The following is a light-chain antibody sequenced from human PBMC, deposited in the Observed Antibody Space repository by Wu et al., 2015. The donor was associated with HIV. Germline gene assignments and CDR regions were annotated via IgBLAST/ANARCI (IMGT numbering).Light chain of an antibody. Sequence: EIVMTQSPATLSVSPGERATVSCRASQSVSSILAWYQQKPGQAPRLLIYGASTRATGIPARFSGSGSGTDFTLTISSLEPEDFAVYYCQQRLNWPPVTFGQGTRLEIK. CDR2: GAS. V-gene: IGKV3-15*01. CDR1: QSVSSI. J-gene: IGKJ5*01. CDR3: QQRLNWPPVT.